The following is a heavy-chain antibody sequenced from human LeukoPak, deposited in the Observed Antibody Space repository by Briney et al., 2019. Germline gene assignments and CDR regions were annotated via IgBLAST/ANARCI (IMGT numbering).Heavy chain of an antibody. J-gene: IGHJ4*02. D-gene: IGHD6-6*01. CDR3: AGGFEYTNLGY. V-gene: IGHV4-59*01. CDR2: IYYSGST. CDR1: GGSISSYY. Sequence: SSETLSLTCAVSGGSISSYYWSWIRQPPGKGLEWIGYIYYSGSTNYNPSLKSRVTISVDTSKNQFSLKLSSVTAADTAVYYCAGGFEYTNLGYWGQGTLVTVSS.